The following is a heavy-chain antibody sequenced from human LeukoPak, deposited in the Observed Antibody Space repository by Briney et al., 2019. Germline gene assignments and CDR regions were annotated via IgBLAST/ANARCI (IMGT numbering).Heavy chain of an antibody. Sequence: PGGSLRLSCAASGFTFSSYSMNWVRQAPGKGLEWVSYISSSSSTIYYADSVKGRFTISRDNAKNSLCLQMNSLRAEDTAVYYCARGTLRYFNWLLYSSWFDPWGQGTLVTVSS. J-gene: IGHJ5*02. CDR3: ARGTLRYFNWLLYSSWFDP. D-gene: IGHD3-9*01. V-gene: IGHV3-48*04. CDR2: ISSSSSTI. CDR1: GFTFSSYS.